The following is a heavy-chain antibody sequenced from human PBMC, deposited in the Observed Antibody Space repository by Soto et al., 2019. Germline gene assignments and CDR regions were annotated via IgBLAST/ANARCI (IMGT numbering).Heavy chain of an antibody. J-gene: IGHJ4*02. V-gene: IGHV1-46*01. Sequence: ASVNRYCKTSGYAFASYYVHWVRQAPGQGLEWMGIVNPSGGGTSYAQKFQGRVTMSRDTSTSTVYMELSSLRSEDTAVYYCARDGYNYFLAYWGQGTLVTVSS. CDR2: VNPSGGGT. D-gene: IGHD5-12*01. CDR1: GYAFASYY. CDR3: ARDGYNYFLAY.